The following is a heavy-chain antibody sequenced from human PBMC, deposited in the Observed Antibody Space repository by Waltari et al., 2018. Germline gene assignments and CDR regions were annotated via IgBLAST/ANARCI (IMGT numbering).Heavy chain of an antibody. J-gene: IGHJ4*02. CDR3: ARSGEMKGTVDY. CDR1: GGTFSTYT. CDR2: IIPFLGIS. D-gene: IGHD1-1*01. Sequence: HVQLEQSGAEVKKPGSSVKVSCTASGGTFSTYTVTWVRQAPGQGLEWRGSIIPFLGISKYAQSLQARLTITVDQSTNTGYMELNNLRPEDTGVYYCARSGEMKGTVDYWGQGTLVTVSS. V-gene: IGHV1-69*02.